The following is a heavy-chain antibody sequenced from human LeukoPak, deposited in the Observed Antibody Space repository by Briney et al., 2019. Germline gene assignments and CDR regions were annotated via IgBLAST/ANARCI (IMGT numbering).Heavy chain of an antibody. D-gene: IGHD3-22*01. CDR3: ASGPITMIVGAFDV. Sequence: GGSLRLSCAPSGLTVSSNCMSWVRQAPGKGLEWVSSIYSGGSTYYADSVRGRYTIPRDNSKNTVYLQMNGLRAEDTAVYYCASGPITMIVGAFDVWGQGRRVTVSS. CDR2: IYSGGST. J-gene: IGHJ3*01. CDR1: GLTVSSNC. V-gene: IGHV3-53*01.